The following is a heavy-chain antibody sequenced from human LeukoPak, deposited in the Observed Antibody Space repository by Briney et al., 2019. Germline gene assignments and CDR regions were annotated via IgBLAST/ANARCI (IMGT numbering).Heavy chain of an antibody. CDR2: ISGNGDNT. Sequence: PGGTLRLSCAASGFTFGSYGMNWVRQAPGKGLEWVSLISGNGDNTYYADSVKGRFTISRDISKNTLFLQMNSLRAEDTAVYYCASSRGSGYIDYWGQGTLVTVSS. V-gene: IGHV3-23*01. D-gene: IGHD3-3*01. CDR1: GFTFGSYG. J-gene: IGHJ4*02. CDR3: ASSRGSGYIDY.